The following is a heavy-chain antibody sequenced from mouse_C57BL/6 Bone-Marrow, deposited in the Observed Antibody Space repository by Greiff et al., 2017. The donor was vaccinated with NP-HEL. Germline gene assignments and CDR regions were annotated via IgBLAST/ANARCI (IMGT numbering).Heavy chain of an antibody. CDR1: GYTFTSYG. Sequence: QVQLQQSGAELARPGASVKLSCKASGYTFTSYGISWVKQRTGQGLEWIGEIYPRSGNTYYNEKFKGKATLTADKSSSTAYMELRSLTSEDSAVYFCARPLFATVVAGYWGQGTTLTVSS. CDR3: ARPLFATVVAGY. CDR2: IYPRSGNT. J-gene: IGHJ2*01. D-gene: IGHD1-1*01. V-gene: IGHV1-81*01.